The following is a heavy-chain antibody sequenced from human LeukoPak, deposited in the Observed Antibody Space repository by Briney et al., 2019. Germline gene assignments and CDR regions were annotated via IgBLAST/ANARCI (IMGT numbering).Heavy chain of an antibody. J-gene: IGHJ3*02. Sequence: GGCLRLSCAASGFTFSSYAMSWVRQAPGKGLEWVSSIIGNGGSTYYAVSVQGRFTISRDNSKNTLYLQMNSLKVEDTAVYYCAKNRWAARIIIDAFDIWGQGTMVTVSS. CDR1: GFTFSSYA. CDR3: AKNRWAARIIIDAFDI. D-gene: IGHD6-6*01. CDR2: IIGNGGST. V-gene: IGHV3-23*01.